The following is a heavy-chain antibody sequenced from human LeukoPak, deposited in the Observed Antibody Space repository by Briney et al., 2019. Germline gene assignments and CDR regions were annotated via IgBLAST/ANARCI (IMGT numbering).Heavy chain of an antibody. D-gene: IGHD2-21*01. Sequence: SETLSLTCTVSGGSISSYYWSWIRQPPGKGQEWIGYIYYSGSTNYNPSLKSRVTISVDTSKNQFSLKLSSVTAADTAVYYCARGVVIAPQTFDYWGQGTLVTVSS. CDR1: GGSISSYY. V-gene: IGHV4-59*01. CDR2: IYYSGST. CDR3: ARGVVIAPQTFDY. J-gene: IGHJ4*02.